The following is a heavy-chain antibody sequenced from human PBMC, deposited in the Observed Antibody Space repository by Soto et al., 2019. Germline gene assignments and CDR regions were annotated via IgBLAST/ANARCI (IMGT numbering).Heavy chain of an antibody. CDR3: AXARVEVVVPPNYYYMDV. Sequence: GGSLRLSCAASGFTVSSNYMSWVRQAPGKGLEWVSVIYSGGSTYYADSVKGRFTISRDNSKNTLYLQMNSLRAEDTAVYYCAXARVEVVVPPNYYYMDVXGKGTTVTVSS. CDR2: IYSGGST. CDR1: GFTVSSNY. V-gene: IGHV3-66*01. J-gene: IGHJ6*03. D-gene: IGHD2-2*01.